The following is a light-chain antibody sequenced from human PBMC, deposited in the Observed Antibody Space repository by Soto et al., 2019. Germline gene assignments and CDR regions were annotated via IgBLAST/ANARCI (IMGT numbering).Light chain of an antibody. Sequence: EIVWTQSPGTLSLSPGERATLSCRPSQSVSSSYLAWYQQKPGQAPRLLIYGASSRATGIPDRFSGSGSGTDFTLTISRLEPEDFAVYYCQQYGSSHWTFGQGTKVEIK. V-gene: IGKV3-20*01. CDR1: QSVSSSY. CDR3: QQYGSSHWT. J-gene: IGKJ1*01. CDR2: GAS.